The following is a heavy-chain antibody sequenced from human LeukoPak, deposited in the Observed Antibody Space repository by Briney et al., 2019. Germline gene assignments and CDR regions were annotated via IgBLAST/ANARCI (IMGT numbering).Heavy chain of an antibody. Sequence: PGGSLRLSCAASGFTFENYAMHWVRHAPGKGLEWVSGISWNSGSIGYVDSVKGRFTISRDNAKKSLNLQMNSLRAEDTALYYCAKESTVTTGYFDLWGRGTLVTVSS. V-gene: IGHV3-9*01. CDR3: AKESTVTTGYFDL. CDR2: ISWNSGSI. J-gene: IGHJ2*01. D-gene: IGHD4-17*01. CDR1: GFTFENYA.